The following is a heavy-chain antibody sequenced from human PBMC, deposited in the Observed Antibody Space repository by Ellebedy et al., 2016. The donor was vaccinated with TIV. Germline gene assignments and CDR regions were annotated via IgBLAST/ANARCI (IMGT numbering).Heavy chain of an antibody. CDR1: GFTFSNYW. D-gene: IGHD5-18*01. Sequence: GESLKISCAASGFTFSNYWMSWVRQAPGKGLEWVANIKQDGSEKYYVDSVKVRFTISRDNAKNSLYMQMNSLRAEDTAVYYCARVVDSYGLRYFDYWGQGTLVTVSS. CDR2: IKQDGSEK. CDR3: ARVVDSYGLRYFDY. J-gene: IGHJ4*02. V-gene: IGHV3-7*03.